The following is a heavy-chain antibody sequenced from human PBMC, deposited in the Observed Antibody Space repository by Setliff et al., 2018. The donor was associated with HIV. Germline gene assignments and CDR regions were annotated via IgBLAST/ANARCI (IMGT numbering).Heavy chain of an antibody. D-gene: IGHD6-13*01. J-gene: IGHJ5*02. Sequence: LSLTCAVYGESLSGYYWSWIRQPPGKGLEWVGEINHSRATNYNPSLQSRLTVSVDTSKNQFSLKLSSVTAADTAMYYCVRGGDSSSWYWGRWFDPWGQGTLVT. CDR1: GESLSGYY. V-gene: IGHV4-34*01. CDR3: VRGGDSSSWYWGRWFDP. CDR2: INHSRAT.